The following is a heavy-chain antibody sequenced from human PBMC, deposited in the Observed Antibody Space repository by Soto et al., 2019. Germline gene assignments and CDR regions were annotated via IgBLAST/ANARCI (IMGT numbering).Heavy chain of an antibody. V-gene: IGHV5-10-1*01. CDR1: GYSFTSYW. D-gene: IGHD2-15*01. CDR3: ARPTQLSYQHRMDY. CDR2: IDPSDSDT. Sequence: GASLKISCKGSGYSFTSYWISWVRQMPGKGLEWMGRIDPSDSDTNYSPSFQGHVTISADKSISTAYLQWSSLQASDTAMYYCARPTQLSYQHRMDYWGQGTLVTVSS. J-gene: IGHJ4*01.